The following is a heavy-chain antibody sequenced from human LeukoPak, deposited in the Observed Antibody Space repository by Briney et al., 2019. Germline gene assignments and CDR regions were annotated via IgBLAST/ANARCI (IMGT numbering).Heavy chain of an antibody. V-gene: IGHV3-72*01. J-gene: IGHJ4*02. CDR2: IRKKANSYST. D-gene: IGHD4-11*01. CDR3: CRAQSNGDYFDH. CDR1: GFSFSDHY. Sequence: GGSLRLSCVASGFSFSDHYMDWVRRAPGKGLGWVARIRKKANSYSTDYAASVKGRFTISRDDFENSLYLQMDSLRTEDTAVYYCCRAQSNGDYFDHWGQGTLVTVSS.